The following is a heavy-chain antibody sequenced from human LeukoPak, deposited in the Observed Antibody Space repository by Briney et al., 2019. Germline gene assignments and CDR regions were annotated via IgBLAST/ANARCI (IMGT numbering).Heavy chain of an antibody. CDR1: GFIFDYHG. D-gene: IGHD3-16*01. CDR3: ARGLDWGY. V-gene: IGHV3-21*06. CDR2: IISSSNYI. J-gene: IGHJ4*02. Sequence: GGSLRLSCAASGFIFDYHGMSWVRQAPGKGLEWVSSIISSSNYIHYADSLKGRFTVSRDNAKNSLYLQMNSLRAEDTAVYYCARGLDWGYWGQGTLVTVSS.